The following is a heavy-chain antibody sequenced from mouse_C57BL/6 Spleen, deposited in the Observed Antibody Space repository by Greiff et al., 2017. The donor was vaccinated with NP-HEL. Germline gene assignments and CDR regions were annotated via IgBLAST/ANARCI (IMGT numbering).Heavy chain of an antibody. Sequence: QVQLQQSGAELVRPGSSVKLSCKASGYTFTSYWMHWVKQRPIQGLEWIGNIDPSDSETHYNQKFKDKATLTVDKSSSTAYMQLSSLTSEDSAVYYCARGDYGSSYDYAMDYWGQGTSVTVSS. CDR1: GYTFTSYW. D-gene: IGHD1-1*01. CDR3: ARGDYGSSYDYAMDY. V-gene: IGHV1-52*01. CDR2: IDPSDSET. J-gene: IGHJ4*01.